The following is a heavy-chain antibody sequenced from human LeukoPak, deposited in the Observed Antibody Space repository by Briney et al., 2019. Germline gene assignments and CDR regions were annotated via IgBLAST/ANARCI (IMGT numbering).Heavy chain of an antibody. CDR3: AKGRRIAVAGTGDY. CDR1: GFTFSSYG. J-gene: IGHJ4*02. D-gene: IGHD6-19*01. Sequence: GGSLRLSCAASGFTFSSYGMHWVRQAPGKGLEWVAVISYDGSNKYYADSVKGRFTISRDNSKNTLYLQMNSLRAEDTAVYYCAKGRRIAVAGTGDYWGQGTLVTVSS. CDR2: ISYDGSNK. V-gene: IGHV3-30*18.